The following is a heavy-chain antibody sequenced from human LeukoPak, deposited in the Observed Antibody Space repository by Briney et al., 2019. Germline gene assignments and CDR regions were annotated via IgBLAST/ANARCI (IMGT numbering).Heavy chain of an antibody. Sequence: PSETLSLTCTVSGGSISSDYWTRIRQPPTKGLEWIGYIYYNGATSYNPSLKSRVTMSVDTSKKHFSLKMTSVTAADTAVYYCARYGGSGWVVDNWGQGTLVTVSS. D-gene: IGHD6-19*01. CDR2: IYYNGAT. J-gene: IGHJ4*02. V-gene: IGHV4-59*08. CDR1: GGSISSDY. CDR3: ARYGGSGWVVDN.